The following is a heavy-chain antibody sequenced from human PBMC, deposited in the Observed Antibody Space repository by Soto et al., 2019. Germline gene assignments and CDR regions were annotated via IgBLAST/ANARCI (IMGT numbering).Heavy chain of an antibody. CDR2: IVVGSGNT. Sequence: SVKVSCKASGFTFTSSAVQWVRQARGQRLEWIGWIVVGSGNTNYAQKFQERVTITRDMSTSTAYMELSSLRSEDTAVYYCAGIVQPRYYYGMDVWGQGTTVTVSS. D-gene: IGHD3-22*01. J-gene: IGHJ6*02. CDR3: AGIVQPRYYYGMDV. CDR1: GFTFTSSA. V-gene: IGHV1-58*01.